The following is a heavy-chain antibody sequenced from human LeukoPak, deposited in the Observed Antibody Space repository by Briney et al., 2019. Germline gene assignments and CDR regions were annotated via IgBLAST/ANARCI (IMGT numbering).Heavy chain of an antibody. D-gene: IGHD2-2*01. Sequence: SETLSLTCAVYGGSFSGYYWSWIRQPPGKGLEWIGEINHSGSTNYNPSLKSRVTISVDTSKNQFSLKLSSVTAADTAVYYCGVSSSSSKGSFDYWGHGTLVSVSS. CDR1: GGSFSGYY. CDR2: INHSGST. V-gene: IGHV4-34*01. CDR3: GVSSSSSKGSFDY. J-gene: IGHJ4*01.